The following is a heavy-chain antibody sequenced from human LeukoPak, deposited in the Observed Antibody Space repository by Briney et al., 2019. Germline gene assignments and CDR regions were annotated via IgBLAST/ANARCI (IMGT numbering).Heavy chain of an antibody. V-gene: IGHV3-23*01. CDR1: GFTFSSYV. Sequence: GGSLRLSCAASGFTFSSYVMSWVRQAPGKGLEWVSSINGNGGRTYYADSVKGRFTISADNSKKTLYLQMNSLRVEDTAVYYCAKGGPDDYWGQGTLVTVSS. CDR3: AKGGPDDY. D-gene: IGHD3-16*01. J-gene: IGHJ4*02. CDR2: INGNGGRT.